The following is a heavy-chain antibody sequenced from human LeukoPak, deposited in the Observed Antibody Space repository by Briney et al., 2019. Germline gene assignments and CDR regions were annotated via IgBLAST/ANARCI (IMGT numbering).Heavy chain of an antibody. D-gene: IGHD4-17*01. CDR1: GGSISSYY. J-gene: IGHJ4*02. V-gene: IGHV4-59*01. Sequence: SETLSLTCTVSGGSISSYYWSWIRQTPGKGLEWVGHFYHSGGTNYNPSFKSRVTISIDTSKNQLSLKLHSVTAADTAIYYCAAMTTVTMYSYFFDSWGQGTLLTVSS. CDR2: FYHSGGT. CDR3: AAMTTVTMYSYFFDS.